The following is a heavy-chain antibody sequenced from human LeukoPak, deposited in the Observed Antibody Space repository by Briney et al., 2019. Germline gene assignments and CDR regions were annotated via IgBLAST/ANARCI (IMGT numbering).Heavy chain of an antibody. D-gene: IGHD7-27*01. V-gene: IGHV3-74*01. CDR3: VRGNGGEFL. CDR2: INNDGSNT. J-gene: IGHJ4*02. Sequence: PGGSLRLSCAASGFTFGSYWMQWVRQTPEKGLVWVAHINNDGSNTIYADSVKGRFTTSRDNAKNTLYLQMNSLTAEDTAVYYCVRGNGGEFLWGQGTLVTVSS. CDR1: GFTFGSYW.